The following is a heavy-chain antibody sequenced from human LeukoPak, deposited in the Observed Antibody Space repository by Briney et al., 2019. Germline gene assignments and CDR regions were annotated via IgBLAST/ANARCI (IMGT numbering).Heavy chain of an antibody. J-gene: IGHJ5*02. CDR3: ARRRYCSSTSCPAGWFDP. CDR1: GYSFTSYW. Sequence: GASLKISCKGSGYSFTSYWIGWVRQLPGKGLEWMGIIYPGDSDTRYSPSFQGQVTISADKSISTAYLQWSSLKASDTAMYYCARRRYCSSTSCPAGWFDPWGQGTLVTVSS. V-gene: IGHV5-51*01. D-gene: IGHD2-2*01. CDR2: IYPGDSDT.